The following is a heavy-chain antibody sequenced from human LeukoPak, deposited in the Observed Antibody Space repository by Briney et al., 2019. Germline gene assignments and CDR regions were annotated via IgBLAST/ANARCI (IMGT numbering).Heavy chain of an antibody. V-gene: IGHV3-64*01. CDR1: VFTFSSYA. D-gene: IGHD4-11*01. CDR3: ARSVNYYYGMDV. J-gene: IGHJ6*02. Sequence: GGSLRLSCAASVFTFSSYAMHWVRQAPGMGLEYVSAINNNGGSTYYANSVKGRFTSSRDNSKNTLYLQMGSLRAEDMAVYYCARSVNYYYGMDVWGQGPTVTVSS. CDR2: INNNGGST.